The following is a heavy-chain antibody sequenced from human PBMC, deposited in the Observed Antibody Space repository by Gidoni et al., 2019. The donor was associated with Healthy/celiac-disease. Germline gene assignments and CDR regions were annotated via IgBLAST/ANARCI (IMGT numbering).Heavy chain of an antibody. D-gene: IGHD3-10*01. V-gene: IGHV3-66*01. Sequence: EVQLVESGGGLVQPGGSMRLSCAASGFTVRSNYLRWGRQAPGKGLEWVSVIYSGGSTYYADSEKGRFTISRDNSKNTLYLQMNSLIAEDTAVYYCARDNGHYYGSGSPGYYYYYGMDVWGQGTTVTVSS. CDR3: ARDNGHYYGSGSPGYYYYYGMDV. J-gene: IGHJ6*02. CDR2: IYSGGST. CDR1: GFTVRSNY.